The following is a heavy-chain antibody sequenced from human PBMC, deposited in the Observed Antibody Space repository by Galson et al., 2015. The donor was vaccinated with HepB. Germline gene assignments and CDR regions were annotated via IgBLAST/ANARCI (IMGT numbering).Heavy chain of an antibody. V-gene: IGHV3-21*01. J-gene: IGHJ4*02. D-gene: IGHD2-2*01. CDR1: GFTLSSYN. CDR3: ARDRGYCSNTNCYSYYFDS. CDR2: MSTNGDHI. Sequence: SLRLSCAASGFTLSSYNMNWVRQAPGKGLEWVSLMSTNGDHILYADSVKGRFTISRDSATNSLYLQMNSLRAEDTAVYYCARDRGYCSNTNCYSYYFDSWGQGTLVTVSS.